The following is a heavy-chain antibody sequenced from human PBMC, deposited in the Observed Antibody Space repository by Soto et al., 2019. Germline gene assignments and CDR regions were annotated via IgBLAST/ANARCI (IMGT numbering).Heavy chain of an antibody. D-gene: IGHD3-22*01. Sequence: QVQLVESGGGLVKTGGSLRIVCEASGFTFSDYYTSWVRQAPGKGLEWVSYISSSGNIIYYAESVKGRFTISRDNAKNSVYLQMNSLRAEDTALYFCAKMSSENYYDPVFSWGQGTLVTVSS. V-gene: IGHV3-11*01. CDR1: GFTFSDYY. CDR3: AKMSSENYYDPVFS. J-gene: IGHJ4*02. CDR2: ISSSGNII.